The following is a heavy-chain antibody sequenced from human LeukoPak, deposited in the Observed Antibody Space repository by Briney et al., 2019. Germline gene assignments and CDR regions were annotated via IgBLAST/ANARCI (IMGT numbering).Heavy chain of an antibody. D-gene: IGHD3-10*01. CDR2: INPNSGGT. J-gene: IGHJ4*02. V-gene: IGHV1-2*02. CDR1: GYTFTGYY. Sequence: ASVKVSCRASGYTFTGYYMHWVRQAPGQGLEWMGWINPNSGGTNYAQKFQGRVTMTRDTSISTAYMELSRLRSDDTAMYYCARSSYGSGSYYQSGVDYWGQGTLVTVSS. CDR3: ARSSYGSGSYYQSGVDY.